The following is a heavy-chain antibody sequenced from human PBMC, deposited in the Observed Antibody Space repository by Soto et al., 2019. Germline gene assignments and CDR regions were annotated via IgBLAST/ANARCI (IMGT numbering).Heavy chain of an antibody. CDR1: GGSISSGYYY. J-gene: IGHJ6*04. V-gene: IGHV4-30-4*01. CDR2: SYYSGNT. Sequence: SETLSLTCSVSGGSISSGYYYWSWIRQPPGKGLEWIGYSYYSGNTYYNQSLKSRLIRSIDRCKHQFSLKVGSVTAADAAVYYCASSSLYGMCVWGRGTTVAACS. CDR3: ASSSLYGMCV.